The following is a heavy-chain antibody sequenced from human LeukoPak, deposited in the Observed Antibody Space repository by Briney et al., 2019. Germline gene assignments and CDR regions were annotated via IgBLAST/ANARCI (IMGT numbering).Heavy chain of an antibody. CDR3: AKDRGVTAIPNHFDY. CDR1: GFTFSSYA. V-gene: IGHV3-23*01. CDR2: ISGSGGST. J-gene: IGHJ4*02. Sequence: GGSLRLSCAASGFTFSSYAMSWVRQAPGKGLEWVSAISGSGGSTYHADSVKGRFTISRDNSKNTLYLQMNSLRAEDTAVYYCAKDRGVTAIPNHFDYWGQGTLVTVSS. D-gene: IGHD2-21*02.